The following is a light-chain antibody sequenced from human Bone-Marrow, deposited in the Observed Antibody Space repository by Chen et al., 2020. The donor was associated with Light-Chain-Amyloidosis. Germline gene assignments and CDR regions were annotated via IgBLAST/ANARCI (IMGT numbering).Light chain of an antibody. V-gene: IGLV3-21*02. Sequence: SYVLTHPSSVSVAPGQTAPIACGGDNIGSTSVHWYQQPHGQDPLLVVYDDSVRPPGFPARLSGANYGNTATPTISRVEAGDEADYYCQVWDRSSDRPVFGGGTKLTVL. CDR1: NIGSTS. CDR3: QVWDRSSDRPV. J-gene: IGLJ3*02. CDR2: DDS.